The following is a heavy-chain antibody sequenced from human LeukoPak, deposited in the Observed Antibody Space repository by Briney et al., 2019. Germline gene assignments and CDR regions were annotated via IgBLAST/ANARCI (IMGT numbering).Heavy chain of an antibody. D-gene: IGHD3-10*01. Sequence: GGSLRLSCAASGFTVSGNYMTWVRQTPGKRLEWVSLIYSGGNTYYTDSVKGRFTISRDNSENTLYLQMNSLRTEDTAVYYCARVADYYVSGHFDYWGQGTLVTVSS. CDR3: ARVADYYVSGHFDY. V-gene: IGHV3-53*01. J-gene: IGHJ4*02. CDR2: IYSGGNT. CDR1: GFTVSGNY.